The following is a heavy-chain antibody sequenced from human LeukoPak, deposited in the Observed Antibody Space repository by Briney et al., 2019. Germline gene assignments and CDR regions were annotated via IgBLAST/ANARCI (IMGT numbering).Heavy chain of an antibody. J-gene: IGHJ4*02. D-gene: IGHD4-17*01. V-gene: IGHV3-30*05. CDR3: ARGHVDYGDSKYDY. CDR2: ISYDGSNK. Sequence: PGRSLRLSCAASGFTFSSYGMHWVRQAPGKGLEWVAVISYDGSNKYYADSVKGRFTISRDNSKNTLYLQMNSLRAEGTAVYYCARGHVDYGDSKYDYWGQGTLVTVSS. CDR1: GFTFSSYG.